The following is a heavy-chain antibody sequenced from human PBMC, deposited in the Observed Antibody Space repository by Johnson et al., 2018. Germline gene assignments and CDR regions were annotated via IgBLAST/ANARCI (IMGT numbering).Heavy chain of an antibody. J-gene: IGHJ3*02. Sequence: QVQLVESGGGLVKPGGSLRLSCAASGFIFSDYYMAWIRPAPGKGLQWVSYISNTGVTNTYADSVEGRFTISRDNAKNSLYLEMNSLRADDTAVYYCTRELGDAFDMWGQGTLVTVSS. CDR2: ISNTGVTN. V-gene: IGHV3-11*01. D-gene: IGHD3-3*02. CDR3: TRELGDAFDM. CDR1: GFIFSDYY.